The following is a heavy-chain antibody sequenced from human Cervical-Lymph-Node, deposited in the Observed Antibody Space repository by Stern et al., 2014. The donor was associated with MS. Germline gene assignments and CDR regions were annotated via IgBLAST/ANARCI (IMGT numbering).Heavy chain of an antibody. D-gene: IGHD3-3*01. V-gene: IGHV3-33*01. J-gene: IGHJ4*02. CDR1: GFTFRNYA. Sequence: VQLVESGGTVVQPGKSLRLSCAASGFTFRNYAMHWVRQAPGKGLEWVAVIWFDGDKKYYADSVKGRFTISRDNPKSTLYLQMDSLRGDDTAVYYCTCENSESIWRFDYWGQGTLVTVSS. CDR2: IWFDGDKK. CDR3: TCENSESIWRFDY.